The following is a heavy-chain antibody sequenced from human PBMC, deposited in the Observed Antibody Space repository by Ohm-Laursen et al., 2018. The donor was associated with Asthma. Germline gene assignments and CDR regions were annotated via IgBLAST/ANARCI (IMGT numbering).Heavy chain of an antibody. Sequence: TLSLTCIVSGGSISSGGYYWSWIRQHPGKGLEWIGYIYYSGSTYYNPSLKSRVTISVDTSKNQFSLKLSSETAADTAVYYCARDGRLRGYGMDVWGQGTTVTVSS. CDR1: GGSISSGGYY. J-gene: IGHJ6*02. CDR3: ARDGRLRGYGMDV. V-gene: IGHV4-31*03. CDR2: IYYSGST. D-gene: IGHD2-15*01.